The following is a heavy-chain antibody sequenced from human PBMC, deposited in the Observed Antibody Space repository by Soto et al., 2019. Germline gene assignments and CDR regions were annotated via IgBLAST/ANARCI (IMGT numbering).Heavy chain of an antibody. J-gene: IGHJ5*02. CDR1: GGTFSSYT. CDR2: IIPILGIA. D-gene: IGHD3-10*01. Sequence: QVQLVQSGAEVKKPGSSVKVSCKASGGTFSSYTISWVRQAPGQGLEWMGRIIPILGIANYAQKFQGRVTITAEKSTSTAYMELSSLRSEDTAVYYCARGMVRGASNWFDPWGQGTLVTVSS. CDR3: ARGMVRGASNWFDP. V-gene: IGHV1-69*02.